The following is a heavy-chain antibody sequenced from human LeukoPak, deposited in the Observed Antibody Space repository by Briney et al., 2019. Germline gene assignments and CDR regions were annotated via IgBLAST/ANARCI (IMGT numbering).Heavy chain of an antibody. D-gene: IGHD3/OR15-3a*01. V-gene: IGHV4-38-2*01. Sequence: ETLSLTCAVSGYYISGGYFWGWIRQPPGKGLEWIGSIDHSGRTYYNPSLKSRVTISADTTKNQFSLRLSSVTAADTAVYHCARGTGYLAYYFYAMDVWGKGTTVTVSS. CDR1: GYYISGGYF. CDR2: IDHSGRT. CDR3: ARGTGYLAYYFYAMDV. J-gene: IGHJ6*04.